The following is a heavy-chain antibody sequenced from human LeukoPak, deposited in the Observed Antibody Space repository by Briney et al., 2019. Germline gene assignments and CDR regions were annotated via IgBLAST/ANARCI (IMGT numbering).Heavy chain of an antibody. CDR3: ARDGGTTYYYYYHMDV. CDR1: GFTSEDYG. CDR2: INWNGGNT. J-gene: IGHJ6*03. Sequence: GGSLRLSCVVSGFTSEDYGMSWVRQAPGKGLEWVSGINWNGGNTGYADSVKGRFIISRDNAKNSLYLQMNSLRVEDTALYYCARDGGTTYYYYYHMDVWGRGTTVTVSS. V-gene: IGHV3-20*04. D-gene: IGHD1-7*01.